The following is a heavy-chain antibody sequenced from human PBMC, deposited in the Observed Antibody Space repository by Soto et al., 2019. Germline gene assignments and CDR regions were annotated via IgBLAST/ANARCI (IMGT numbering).Heavy chain of an antibody. V-gene: IGHV1-69*13. CDR2: IIPIFGTA. D-gene: IGHD3-10*01. CDR3: ARDKAGRRFGELLGGMDV. J-gene: IGHJ6*02. Sequence: SVKVSCKASGGTFSSNAISWVRQAPGQGLEWMGGIIPIFGTANYAQKFQGRVTITADESTSTAYMELSSLRSEDTAVYYCARDKAGRRFGELLGGMDVWGQGTTVTVSS. CDR1: GGTFSSNA.